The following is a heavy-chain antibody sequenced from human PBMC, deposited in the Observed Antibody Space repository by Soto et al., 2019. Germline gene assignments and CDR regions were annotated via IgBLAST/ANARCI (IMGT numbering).Heavy chain of an antibody. CDR1: GFTFSSYA. CDR2: ISGSGGST. V-gene: IGHV3-23*01. J-gene: IGHJ4*02. CDR3: AKDMAYRELVLRAFAY. Sequence: GGSLRLPCAASGFTFSSYAMSWVRQAPGKGLEWVSAISGSGGSTYYADSLKGRFTISRDNSKNTLYLQMNSLRAEDTAVYYCAKDMAYRELVLRAFAYWGQGTLVTSPQ. D-gene: IGHD6-6*01.